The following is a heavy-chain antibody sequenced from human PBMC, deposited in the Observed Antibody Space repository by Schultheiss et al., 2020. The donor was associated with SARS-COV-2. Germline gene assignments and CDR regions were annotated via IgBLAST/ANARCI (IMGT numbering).Heavy chain of an antibody. D-gene: IGHD3-22*01. CDR2: ISGSGGST. CDR1: GFTFSSYA. V-gene: IGHV3-23*01. Sequence: GGSLRLSCAASGFTFSSYAMSWVRQAPGKGLEWVSAISGSGGSTYYADSVKGRFTISRDNSKNTLYLQMSSLRDEDTAVYYCARGRAYYYDSSTPYYFDYWGQGTLVTVSS. CDR3: ARGRAYYYDSSTPYYFDY. J-gene: IGHJ4*02.